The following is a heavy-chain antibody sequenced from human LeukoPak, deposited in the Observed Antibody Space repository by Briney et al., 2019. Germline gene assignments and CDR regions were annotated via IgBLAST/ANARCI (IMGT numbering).Heavy chain of an antibody. J-gene: IGHJ3*02. CDR2: IFYTGST. Sequence: SETLSLTCTVSGYPIRTGYYWAWIRQPPGKALEWIGNIFYTGSTYYSPSLKSRVTISLDASRNQFSLRLNSVTAADTAVYYCAKSNGYGLIDIWGQGTMVTVSS. D-gene: IGHD3-10*01. CDR1: GYPIRTGYY. CDR3: AKSNGYGLIDI. V-gene: IGHV4-38-2*02.